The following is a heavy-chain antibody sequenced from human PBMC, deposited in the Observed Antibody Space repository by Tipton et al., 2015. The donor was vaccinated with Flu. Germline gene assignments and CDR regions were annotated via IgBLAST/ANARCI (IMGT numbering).Heavy chain of an antibody. Sequence: LRLSCAVSGYSISSGYYWCWSRQPPGKGLEWIGTVGTMSHSGRTYYNPSLKSRVTISVDTSKNQFSLRLTSVTAADTAVFYCARHQSSPLLPFDYWDQGTLVTVSS. CDR2: VGTMSHSGRT. CDR1: GYSISSGYY. D-gene: IGHD6-13*01. J-gene: IGHJ4*02. CDR3: ARHQSSPLLPFDY. V-gene: IGHV4-38-2*01.